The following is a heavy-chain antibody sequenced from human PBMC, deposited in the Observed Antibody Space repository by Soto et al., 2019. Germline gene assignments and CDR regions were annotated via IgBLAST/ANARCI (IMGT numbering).Heavy chain of an antibody. D-gene: IGHD3-10*01. CDR2: INPNSGGT. Sequence: ASVKVSCKASGYTFTGYYMHWVRQAPGQGLEWMGWINPNSGGTNYAQKFQGWVTMTRDTSISTAYMELSRLRSDDTAVYYCARDLKNSGSSVYYYYGMDVWGQGTTVTVSS. J-gene: IGHJ6*02. CDR1: GYTFTGYY. CDR3: ARDLKNSGSSVYYYYGMDV. V-gene: IGHV1-2*04.